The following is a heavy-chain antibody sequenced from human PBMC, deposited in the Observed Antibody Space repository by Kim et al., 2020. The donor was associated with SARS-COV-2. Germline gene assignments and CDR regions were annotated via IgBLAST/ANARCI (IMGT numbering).Heavy chain of an antibody. D-gene: IGHD6-13*01. CDR3: ASDPIAAAADY. CDR2: VSHDGDSK. V-gene: IGHV3-30*04. J-gene: IGHJ4*02. Sequence: GGSLRLSCVASGFTFSYFAMHWVRQAPGEGLQWVAIVSHDGDSKFYAETVKGRFTISRDNSKSTLYLQMDRLRVEDTAVYYCASDPIAAAADYLGQGTLVTVSS. CDR1: GFTFSYFA.